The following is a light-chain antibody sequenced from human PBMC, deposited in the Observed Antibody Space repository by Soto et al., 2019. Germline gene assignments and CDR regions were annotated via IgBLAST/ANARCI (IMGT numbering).Light chain of an antibody. CDR1: SSDVGSHNC. CDR2: DVN. CDR3: SSCTSGNNIV. V-gene: IGLV2-14*03. Sequence: QSAPTQPASVSGSPGQSITVSCTGTSSDVGSHNCASWYQQHPGKAPKLIIYDVNNRPSGVSYRFSGSKSGNTASLTISGLQAEVEAACYCSSCTSGNNIVFGTGTKLTVL. J-gene: IGLJ1*01.